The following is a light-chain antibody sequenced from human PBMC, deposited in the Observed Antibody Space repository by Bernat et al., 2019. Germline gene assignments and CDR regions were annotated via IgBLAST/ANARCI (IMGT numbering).Light chain of an antibody. V-gene: IGKV3-20*01. Sequence: EIVLTQSPRTLSLSPGDRVTLSCRASQTISTSHLVWYQQKRGQAPRLLIHGTSNRATGIPDRFSGSGSRTDFTLIITRLEPEDFAVYYCQHYGTSPPITFGQGTRLEI. CDR2: GTS. J-gene: IGKJ5*01. CDR1: QTISTSH. CDR3: QHYGTSPPIT.